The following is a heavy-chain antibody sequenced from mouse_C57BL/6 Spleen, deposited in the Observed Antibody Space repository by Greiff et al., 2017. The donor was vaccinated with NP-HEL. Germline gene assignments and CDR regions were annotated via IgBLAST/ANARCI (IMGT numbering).Heavy chain of an antibody. Sequence: VQLQESGPELVKPGASVKISCKASGYAFSSSWMNWVKQRPGKGLEWIGRIYPGDGDTNYNGKFKGKATLTADKSSSTAYMQLSSLTSEDSAVYFCARSPLSPIYYAMDYWGQGTSVTVSS. D-gene: IGHD6-1*01. V-gene: IGHV1-82*01. CDR3: ARSPLSPIYYAMDY. J-gene: IGHJ4*01. CDR2: IYPGDGDT. CDR1: GYAFSSSW.